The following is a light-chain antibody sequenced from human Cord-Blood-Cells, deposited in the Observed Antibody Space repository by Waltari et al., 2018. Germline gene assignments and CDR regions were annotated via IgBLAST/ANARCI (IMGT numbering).Light chain of an antibody. CDR1: SSDVGGYNY. V-gene: IGLV2-14*01. CDR3: SSYTSSSTYV. Sequence: QSALTQPASVSGSPGQSITISCTGPSSDVGGYNYVPGYQQHPGKAPKLMSYEVSNRPSGVSNRFSGSKSGNTASLTISGLQAEDEADYYCSSYTSSSTYVFGTGTKVTVL. J-gene: IGLJ1*01. CDR2: EVS.